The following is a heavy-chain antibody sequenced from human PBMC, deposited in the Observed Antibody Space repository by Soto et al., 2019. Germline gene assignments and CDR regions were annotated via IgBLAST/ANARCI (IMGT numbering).Heavy chain of an antibody. CDR1: GFTFSNAW. CDR2: IKSKTDGGTT. J-gene: IGHJ4*02. Sequence: GGSLRPSCAASGFTFSNAWMSWVRQAPGKGLEWVGRIKSKTDGGTTDYAAPVKGRFTISRDDSKNTLYLQMNSLKTEDTAVYFCTTDFFGGSIFAYWVQGTLATV. CDR3: TTDFFGGSIFAY. V-gene: IGHV3-15*01. D-gene: IGHD2-15*01.